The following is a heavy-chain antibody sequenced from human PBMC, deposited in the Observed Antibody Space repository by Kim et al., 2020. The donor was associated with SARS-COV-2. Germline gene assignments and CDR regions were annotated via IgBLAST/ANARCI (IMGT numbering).Heavy chain of an antibody. CDR3: ARGRITMVRGVIITGSWFDP. J-gene: IGHJ5*02. CDR1: GGSFSGYY. V-gene: IGHV4-34*01. CDR2: INHSGST. Sequence: SETLSLTCAVYGGSFSGYYWSWIRQPPGKGLEWIGEINHSGSTNYNPSLKSRVTISVDTSKNQFSLKLSSVTAADTAVYYCARGRITMVRGVIITGSWFDPWGQGTLVTVSS. D-gene: IGHD3-10*01.